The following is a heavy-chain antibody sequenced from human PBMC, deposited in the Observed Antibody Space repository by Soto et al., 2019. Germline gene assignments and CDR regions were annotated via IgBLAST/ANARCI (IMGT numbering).Heavy chain of an antibody. CDR3: ARQQLLPSYSALDV. D-gene: IGHD1-26*01. CDR1: GGSISGYY. J-gene: IGHJ6*02. V-gene: IGHV4-59*07. CDR2: IYYRGST. Sequence: QVQLQESGPGLVKPSDTLSLTCNVSGGSISGYYWSWIRQSPGKGLEYIGYIYYRGSTNYNSSLKSRVTMSVDTSRNQFSLKMNSVTAADTAVYYCARQQLLPSYSALDVWGQATTVTVSS.